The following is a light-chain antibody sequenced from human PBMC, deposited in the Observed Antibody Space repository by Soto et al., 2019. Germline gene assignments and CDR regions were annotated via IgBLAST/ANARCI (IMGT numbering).Light chain of an antibody. CDR2: KAS. V-gene: IGKV1-5*03. CDR3: QQYNSYSRT. CDR1: QTISSW. J-gene: IGKJ1*01. Sequence: DIQMTQSPSTLSGSVGDRVTXXXXASQTISSWLAWYQQKPGKAPKLLIYKASTLKSGVPSRFSGSGSGTEFTLTISSLQPDDFATYYCQQYNSYSRTFGQGTKVDIK.